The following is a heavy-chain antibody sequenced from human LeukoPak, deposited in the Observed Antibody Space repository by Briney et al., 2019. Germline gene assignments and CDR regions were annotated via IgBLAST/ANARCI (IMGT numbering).Heavy chain of an antibody. CDR2: ISSSSSYI. D-gene: IGHD6-19*01. CDR3: ARDKGIAVAPFDY. Sequence: GGSLRLSCAASGFTFSSYSMNWVRQAPGTGLEWVSSISSSSSYIYYADSVKGRFTISRDNAKNSLYLQMNSLRAEDTAVYYCARDKGIAVAPFDYWGQGTLVTVSS. V-gene: IGHV3-21*01. CDR1: GFTFSSYS. J-gene: IGHJ4*02.